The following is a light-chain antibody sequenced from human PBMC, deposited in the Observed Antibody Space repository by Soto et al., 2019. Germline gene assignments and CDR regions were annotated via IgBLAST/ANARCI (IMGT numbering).Light chain of an antibody. CDR2: EAS. CDR1: QTVSSS. J-gene: IGKJ1*01. CDR3: QQDDKSPRT. V-gene: IGKV3-11*01. Sequence: ENVLAQSSAPLSLSPGERATLSCRASQTVSSSLAWYQQKPGQAPRLLIYEASNRATGIPARFSGGGSGAEYTLTISSLQAEDVAVYYCQQDDKSPRTFGQGTKVDIK.